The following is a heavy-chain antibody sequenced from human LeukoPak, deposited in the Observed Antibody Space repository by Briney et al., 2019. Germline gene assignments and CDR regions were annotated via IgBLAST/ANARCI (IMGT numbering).Heavy chain of an antibody. CDR3: ARYPPDCKTTDCRPGDWFDP. CDR2: INPTSGAT. J-gene: IGHJ5*02. Sequence: ASVKVSCKTSGYTFTGYYMHWVRQAPGQGLEWMGWINPTSGATNYAQKFQGRVTMTRDTSISTVYMALSRLRSDDTAVYYCARYPPDCKTTDCRPGDWFDPWGQGTLVTVSP. V-gene: IGHV1-2*02. CDR1: GYTFTGYY. D-gene: IGHD2/OR15-2a*01.